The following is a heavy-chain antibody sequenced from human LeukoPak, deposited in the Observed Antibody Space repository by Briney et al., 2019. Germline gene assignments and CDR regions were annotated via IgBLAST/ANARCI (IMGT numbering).Heavy chain of an antibody. V-gene: IGHV4-38-2*02. D-gene: IGHD3-22*01. CDR2: VHHTQHT. CDR3: ARGGAYYYDSDAFDI. J-gene: IGHJ3*02. Sequence: PAETLSLTCSVSGYSISSNCYWTCTRQSPGKGLEWIASVHHTQHTYYNPSLKSRVTISVDRSKNQFSLKLSSVTAADTAVYYCARGGAYYYDSDAFDIWGQGTMVTVSS. CDR1: GYSISSNCY.